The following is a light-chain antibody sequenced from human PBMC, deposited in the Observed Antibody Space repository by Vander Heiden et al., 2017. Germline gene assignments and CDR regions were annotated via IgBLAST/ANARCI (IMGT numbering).Light chain of an antibody. CDR2: DAS. Sequence: EIVLTQSPATLSLSPGERATLSCRASQSVSSYLAWYQQKPGQAPRLLIYDASNRATGIPDRFSGSGSGTDFTLTISSLEPEDFAVYYWQQRSNWWTFGQGTKVEIK. J-gene: IGKJ1*01. CDR1: QSVSSY. V-gene: IGKV3-11*01. CDR3: QQRSNWWT.